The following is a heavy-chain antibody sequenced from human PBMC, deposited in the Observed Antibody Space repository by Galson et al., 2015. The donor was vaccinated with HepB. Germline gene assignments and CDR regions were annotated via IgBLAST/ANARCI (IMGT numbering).Heavy chain of an antibody. D-gene: IGHD3-10*01. CDR1: GYTFTSYG. V-gene: IGHV1-18*01. J-gene: IGHJ5*02. CDR2: ISAYNGNT. CDR3: ARVTSLLWFGELFRPGWFDP. Sequence: SVKVSCKASGYTFTSYGISWVRQAPGQGLEWMGWISAYNGNTNYAQKLQGRVTMTTDTSTSTAYMELRSLRSDDTAVYYCARVTSLLWFGELFRPGWFDPWGQGTLVTVSS.